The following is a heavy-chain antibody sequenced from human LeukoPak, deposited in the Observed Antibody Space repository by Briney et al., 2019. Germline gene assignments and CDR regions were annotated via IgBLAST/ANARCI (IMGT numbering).Heavy chain of an antibody. Sequence: PGGSLRLSCAASGFTFSSYGMHWVRQAPGKGLEWVAVISYDGSNKYYADSVKGRFTISRDNSKNTLYLQMNSLRAEYTAVYYCAKDWDKVRYFDWSPFDYWGQGTLVTVSS. J-gene: IGHJ4*02. CDR3: AKDWDKVRYFDWSPFDY. D-gene: IGHD3-9*01. V-gene: IGHV3-30*18. CDR2: ISYDGSNK. CDR1: GFTFSSYG.